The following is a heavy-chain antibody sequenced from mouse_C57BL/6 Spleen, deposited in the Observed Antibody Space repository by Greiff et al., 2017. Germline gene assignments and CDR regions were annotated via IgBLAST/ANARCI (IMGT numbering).Heavy chain of an antibody. CDR3: ATYYYGSRGFAY. D-gene: IGHD1-1*01. J-gene: IGHJ3*01. Sequence: EVQLQQSGPGLVKPSQSLSLTCSVTGYSITSGYYWNWIRQFPGNKLEWMGYISYDGSNNYNPSLKNQISITRDTSKNQFFLKLNSVTTEDTATYYCATYYYGSRGFAYWGQGTLVTVSA. CDR1: GYSITSGYY. V-gene: IGHV3-6*01. CDR2: ISYDGSN.